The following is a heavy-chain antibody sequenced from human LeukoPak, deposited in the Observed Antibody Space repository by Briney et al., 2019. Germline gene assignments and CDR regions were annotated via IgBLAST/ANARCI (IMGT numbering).Heavy chain of an antibody. D-gene: IGHD1-26*01. CDR1: GFTFSSHS. Sequence: GGSLRLSCTASGFTFSSHSMDWVRQAPGKGLEWISYISSASSSIHYAASVKGRFTISRDNGNNSLYLQMNSLRAEDTAVYYCARRKLDSGSYYFDHWGQGTPVTVSS. V-gene: IGHV3-48*01. CDR2: ISSASSSI. J-gene: IGHJ4*02. CDR3: ARRKLDSGSYYFDH.